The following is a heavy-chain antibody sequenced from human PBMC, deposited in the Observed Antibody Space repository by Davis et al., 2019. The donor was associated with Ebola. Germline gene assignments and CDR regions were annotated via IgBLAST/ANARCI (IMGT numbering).Heavy chain of an antibody. CDR1: GFTFSSYA. CDR3: AKDLYYYDSSGHPGDAFDI. Sequence: GESLKISCAASGFTFSSYAMSWVRQAPGKGLEWVPAISGSGGSTYYAASVKGRFTISRDNSKNTLYLQMNSLRAEDTAVYYCAKDLYYYDSSGHPGDAFDIWGQGTMVTVSS. CDR2: ISGSGGST. D-gene: IGHD3-22*01. J-gene: IGHJ3*02. V-gene: IGHV3-23*01.